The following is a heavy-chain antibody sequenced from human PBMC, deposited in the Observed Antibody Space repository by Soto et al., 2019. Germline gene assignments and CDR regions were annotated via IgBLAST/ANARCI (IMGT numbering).Heavy chain of an antibody. Sequence: QSGGSLRLSCAVSGFTFDDNAMHWVRQAPEKGLEWVSGINWKSDIGYADSVKGRFTISRDNSKNTLYLQMNSLRAEDTAVYYCARAHDYGDYFDYWGQGTLVTVSS. J-gene: IGHJ4*02. CDR2: INWKSDI. D-gene: IGHD4-17*01. CDR1: GFTFDDNA. V-gene: IGHV3-9*01. CDR3: ARAHDYGDYFDY.